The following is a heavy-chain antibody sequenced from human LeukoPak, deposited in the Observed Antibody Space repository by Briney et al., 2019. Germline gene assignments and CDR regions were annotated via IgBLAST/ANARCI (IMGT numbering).Heavy chain of an antibody. J-gene: IGHJ4*02. CDR3: AREYYYYESTGYQYYFDS. V-gene: IGHV4-30-4*01. Sequence: SETLSLTCTVSNVSINNGDYYWSWIRQPPGKGLEWIGYIFYTGNTHYNPSLKSRVAVSIDTSKNQFSLKLTSVTAADTAVYYCAREYYYYESTGYQYYFDSWGQGTLVTVSS. CDR1: NVSINNGDYY. CDR2: IFYTGNT. D-gene: IGHD3-22*01.